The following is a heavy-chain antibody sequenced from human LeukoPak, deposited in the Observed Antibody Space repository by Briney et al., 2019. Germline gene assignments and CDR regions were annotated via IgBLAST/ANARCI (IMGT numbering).Heavy chain of an antibody. CDR3: TRVGYIDEGIDY. D-gene: IGHD5-24*01. CDR1: GFPSSSYW. Sequence: GGSLRLSCVASGFPSSSYWMTWVRQAPGKGLEWVAHIKQDGSKKSYVDSVKGRFTISRDNAKNSLYLQMNSLRAEDTAIYYCTRVGYIDEGIDYWGQGTLVTVSS. CDR2: IKQDGSKK. J-gene: IGHJ4*02. V-gene: IGHV3-7*04.